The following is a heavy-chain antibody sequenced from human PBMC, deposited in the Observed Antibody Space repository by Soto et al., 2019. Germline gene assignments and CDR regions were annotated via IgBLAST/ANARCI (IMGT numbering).Heavy chain of an antibody. J-gene: IGHJ4*02. V-gene: IGHV4-59*08. D-gene: IGHD2-15*01. Sequence: SETLSLTCTVSGGSISGYYWSWIRQPPGKGLDWIGYIFDTGSARYSPSLQSRVTISVDTSKNQFSLELNSVTATDTAVYYYARHEVGFCSGGSCPYYFDYWGQGILVTVSS. CDR1: GGSISGYY. CDR3: ARHEVGFCSGGSCPYYFDY. CDR2: IFDTGSA.